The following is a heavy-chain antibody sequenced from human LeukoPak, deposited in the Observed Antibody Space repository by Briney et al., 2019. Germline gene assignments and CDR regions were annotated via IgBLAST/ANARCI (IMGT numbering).Heavy chain of an antibody. CDR1: GFTFSHYS. CDR3: AKIAQMVYAKMFDP. D-gene: IGHD2-8*01. V-gene: IGHV3-21*04. CDR2: FGSDLSFG. J-gene: IGHJ5*02. Sequence: GGSLRLSCAGSGFTFSHYSMNWVRQAPGKGLEWAASFGSDLSFGSVADSLKGRFTISRDNAENSIYLHMNSLRAEDTAVYYCAKIAQMVYAKMFDPWGQGTLVTVSS.